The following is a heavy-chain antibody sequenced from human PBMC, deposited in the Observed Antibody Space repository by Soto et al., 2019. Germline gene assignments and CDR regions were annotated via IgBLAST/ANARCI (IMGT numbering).Heavy chain of an antibody. J-gene: IGHJ4*02. CDR2: IYWNDDK. CDR1: GFSFSTSGVG. V-gene: IGHV2-5*01. CDR3: AHSPFYGRSGYLDY. Sequence: SGPTLVNPTQPLTLTCSFSGFSFSTSGVGVGWFRHPTGKTLEWLALIYWNDDKRYRPSLKTRFTITKDTTKNQMVLTQTNMDLVDTGTYYCAHSPFYGRSGYLDYWGQGTLVTVSS. D-gene: IGHD3-22*01.